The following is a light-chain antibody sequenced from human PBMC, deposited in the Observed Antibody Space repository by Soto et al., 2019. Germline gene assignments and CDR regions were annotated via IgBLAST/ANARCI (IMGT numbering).Light chain of an antibody. CDR2: DAS. V-gene: IGKV1-5*01. CDR1: QTINSW. CDR3: QQYDSYSSGP. Sequence: DIQMTQSPSTLSASVGDRVTITCRASQTINSWLAWYQKKPGKAPKVLIFDASSLKTGVPSRFSGSGSGTEFTLTISNLQLDDFATYYCQQYDSYSSGPFCQGTKGEI. J-gene: IGKJ1*01.